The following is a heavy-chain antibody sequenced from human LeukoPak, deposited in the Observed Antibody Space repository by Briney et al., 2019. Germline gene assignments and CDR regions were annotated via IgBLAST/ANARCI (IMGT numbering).Heavy chain of an antibody. CDR1: GFTFSNYW. J-gene: IGHJ4*02. V-gene: IGHV3-7*01. D-gene: IGHD2-21*01. CDR3: ARDGGDFDY. Sequence: PGGSLRLSCAASGFTFSNYWMNWVRQAPGKGPEWVAIIKKDGSEKYYVDSVKGRFTISRDNAKNSLYLQMNSLRAEDTAVYYCARDGGDFDYWGQGTLVTVSS. CDR2: IKKDGSEK.